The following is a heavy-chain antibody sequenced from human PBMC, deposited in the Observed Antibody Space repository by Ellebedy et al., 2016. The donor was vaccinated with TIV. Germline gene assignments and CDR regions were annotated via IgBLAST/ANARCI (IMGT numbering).Heavy chain of an antibody. CDR3: ARSPPAAYCGGDCYWFNP. D-gene: IGHD2-21*01. V-gene: IGHV1-8*01. J-gene: IGHJ5*02. CDR2: MNPNSGNT. CDR1: GYTFTSYD. Sequence: ASVKVSCXASGYTFTSYDINWVRQATGQGLEWMGWMNPNSGNTGYAQKFQGRVTMTRNTSISTAYMELSSLRSEDTAVYYCARSPPAAYCGGDCYWFNPWGQGTLVTVSS.